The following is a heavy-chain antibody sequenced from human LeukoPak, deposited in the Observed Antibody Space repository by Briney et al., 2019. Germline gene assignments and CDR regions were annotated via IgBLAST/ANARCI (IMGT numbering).Heavy chain of an antibody. CDR2: MNPNSGNT. CDR3: ATVRTVAGTYFDY. V-gene: IGHV1-8*01. D-gene: IGHD6-19*01. CDR1: GYTFTSYD. J-gene: IGHJ4*02. Sequence: ASVKVSCKASGYTFTSYDINWVRQATGQGLEWMGWMNPNSGNTGYAQKFQGRVTMTRNTSISTAYMELSRLRSDDTAVHYCATVRTVAGTYFDYWGQGTLVTVSS.